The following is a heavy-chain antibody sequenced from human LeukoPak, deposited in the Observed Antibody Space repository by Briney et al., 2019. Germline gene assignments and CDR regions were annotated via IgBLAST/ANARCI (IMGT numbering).Heavy chain of an antibody. J-gene: IGHJ3*02. CDR2: ISAYNGNT. Sequence: ASVKVSCKASGYTFTSYGISWVRQAPGQGLEWMGWISAYNGNTNYAQKLQGRVTMTTDTSTSTAYMELRSLRSDDTAVYYCARDPSARGGAYSSSWLGAFDIWGQGTMVTVSS. CDR1: GYTFTSYG. V-gene: IGHV1-18*01. CDR3: ARDPSARGGAYSSSWLGAFDI. D-gene: IGHD6-13*01.